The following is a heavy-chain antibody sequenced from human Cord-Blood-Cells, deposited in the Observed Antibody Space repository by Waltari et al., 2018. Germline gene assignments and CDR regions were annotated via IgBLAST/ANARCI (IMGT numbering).Heavy chain of an antibody. Sequence: QVQQQQWGAGLWKPSETLSLTCAVYRGSFSGYFWCWVPQPPGEGLEWIGEINHSGSTNYNPSLKSRVTISVDTSKNQFSLKLRSVTAADTAVYYCARSGGAAAGRGGRGYFDRWGRGTLVTVSS. CDR3: ARSGGAAAGRGGRGYFDR. CDR1: RGSFSGYF. D-gene: IGHD6-13*01. CDR2: INHSGST. V-gene: IGHV4-34*01. J-gene: IGHJ2*01.